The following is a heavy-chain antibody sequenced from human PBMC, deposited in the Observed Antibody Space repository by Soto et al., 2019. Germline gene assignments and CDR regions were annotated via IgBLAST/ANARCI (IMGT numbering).Heavy chain of an antibody. V-gene: IGHV1-69*04. CDR1: GGTFSSYT. CDR3: AREIWDNSGYVN. Sequence: GASVKVSCKASGGTFSSYTISWVRQAPGQGLEWMGRIIPILGIANYAQKFQGRVTITADKSTSTAYMELSSLRSEDTAVYYCAREIWDNSGYVNWGQGTLVTVSS. CDR2: IIPILGIA. J-gene: IGHJ4*02. D-gene: IGHD5-12*01.